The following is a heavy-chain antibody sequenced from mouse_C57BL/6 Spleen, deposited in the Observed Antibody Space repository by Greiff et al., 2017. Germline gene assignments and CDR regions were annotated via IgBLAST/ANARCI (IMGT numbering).Heavy chain of an antibody. J-gene: IGHJ4*01. CDR1: GYSITSGYY. CDR2: ISYDGSN. Sequence: VQLQESGPGLVKPSQSLSLTCSVTGYSITSGYYWNWIRQFPGNKLEWMGYISYDGSNNYNPSLKNRISITRDTSKNQFFLKLNSVTTEDTATYYCARTPPYYYGSSEAMDYWGQGTSVTVSS. V-gene: IGHV3-6*01. CDR3: ARTPPYYYGSSEAMDY. D-gene: IGHD1-1*01.